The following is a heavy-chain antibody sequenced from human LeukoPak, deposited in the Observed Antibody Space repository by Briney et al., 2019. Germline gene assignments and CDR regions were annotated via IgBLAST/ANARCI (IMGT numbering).Heavy chain of an antibody. J-gene: IGHJ4*02. D-gene: IGHD3-22*01. Sequence: GGSLRLSCAASGFTFSNAWMSWVRQAPGKGLEWVGRIKSKTDGGTTDYAAPVKGRFTISRDDSKNTLYLQMNSLKTEDTAVYYCTTDSYYYDLPTPGHFDYWGQGTLVTVSS. CDR1: GFTFSNAW. CDR3: TTDSYYYDLPTPGHFDY. V-gene: IGHV3-15*01. CDR2: IKSKTDGGTT.